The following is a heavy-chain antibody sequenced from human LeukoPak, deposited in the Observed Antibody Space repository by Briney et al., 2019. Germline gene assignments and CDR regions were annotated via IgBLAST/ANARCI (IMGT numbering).Heavy chain of an antibody. J-gene: IGHJ3*02. D-gene: IGHD5-24*01. CDR2: FDPEDGET. Sequence: ASVKVSCKVSGYTLTELSMHWVRQAPGKGLEWMGSFDPEDGETIYAQKFQGRVTLTEDTSTDTAYMELSSLTSEDTAVYYCARSRWDGYNKKGDAFDIWGQGTMVTVSS. CDR3: ARSRWDGYNKKGDAFDI. V-gene: IGHV1-24*01. CDR1: GYTLTELS.